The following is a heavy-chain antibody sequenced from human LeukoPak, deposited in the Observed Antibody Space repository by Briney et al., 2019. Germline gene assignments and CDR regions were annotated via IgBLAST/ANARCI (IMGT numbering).Heavy chain of an antibody. CDR3: AKARYSSSWPDAFDI. Sequence: GGSLRLSCAASGFTFDDYAMHWVRQAPGKGLEWVSGISWNSGSIGYADSVKGRFTISRDNAKNSLYLQMNSLRAEDTALYYCAKARYSSSWPDAFDIWGQGTMVTVSS. CDR1: GFTFDDYA. CDR2: ISWNSGSI. D-gene: IGHD6-13*01. J-gene: IGHJ3*02. V-gene: IGHV3-9*01.